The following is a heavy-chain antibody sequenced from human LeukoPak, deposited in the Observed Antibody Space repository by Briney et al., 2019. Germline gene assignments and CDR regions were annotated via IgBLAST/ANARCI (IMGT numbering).Heavy chain of an antibody. CDR1: GGSFSGYY. CDR3: ARQDSRRLYYYDSSARGFFDY. D-gene: IGHD3-22*01. Sequence: SETLSLTCAVYGGSFSGYYWSWIRQPPGKGLEWIGEINHSGSTNYNPSLKSRVTISVDTSKNQFSLKLSSVTAADTAVYYCARQDSRRLYYYDSSARGFFDYWGQGTLVTVSS. V-gene: IGHV4-34*01. J-gene: IGHJ4*02. CDR2: INHSGST.